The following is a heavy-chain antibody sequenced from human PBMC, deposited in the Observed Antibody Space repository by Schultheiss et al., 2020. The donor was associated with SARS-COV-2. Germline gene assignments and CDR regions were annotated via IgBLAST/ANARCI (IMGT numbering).Heavy chain of an antibody. CDR2: IYYSGNT. V-gene: IGHV4-59*12. D-gene: IGHD3-22*01. CDR3: AREGYDSSGFFDY. J-gene: IGHJ4*02. CDR1: GGSISSYS. Sequence: GSLRLSCTVSGGSISSYSWSWIRQPPGKGLEWIGYIYYSGNTNYNPSLKSRVTISVDTSKNQFSLKLSSVTAADTAVYYCAREGYDSSGFFDYWGQGTLVTVSS.